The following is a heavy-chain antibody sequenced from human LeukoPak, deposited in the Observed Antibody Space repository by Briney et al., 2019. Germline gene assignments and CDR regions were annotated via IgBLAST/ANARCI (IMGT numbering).Heavy chain of an antibody. V-gene: IGHV4-39*07. CDR1: GGSISSSSYY. D-gene: IGHD7-27*01. CDR2: IYYSGST. Sequence: RASETLSLTCTVSGGSISSSSYYWGWIRQPPGKGLEWIGSIYYSGSTYYNPSLKSRVTISVDTSKNQFSLKLSSVTAADTAVYYCARETGDLSSPTMWGQGTLVTVSS. J-gene: IGHJ4*02. CDR3: ARETGDLSSPTM.